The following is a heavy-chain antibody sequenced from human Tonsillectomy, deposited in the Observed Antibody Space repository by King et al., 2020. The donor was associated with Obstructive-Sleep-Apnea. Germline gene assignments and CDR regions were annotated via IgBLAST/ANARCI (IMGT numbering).Heavy chain of an antibody. J-gene: IGHJ6*02. Sequence: VQLVESGGGLVQPGGSLRLSCAASGFTFISYWMRWVRQAPGKGLEWGANIKQDGSEKYYVDSVKGRFTISRDNAKNSLFLQRHSLRVDDTAVYYCARAWNYAMDVWGQGTTVTVSS. V-gene: IGHV3-7*01. CDR3: ARAWNYAMDV. D-gene: IGHD3-3*01. CDR2: IKQDGSEK. CDR1: GFTFISYW.